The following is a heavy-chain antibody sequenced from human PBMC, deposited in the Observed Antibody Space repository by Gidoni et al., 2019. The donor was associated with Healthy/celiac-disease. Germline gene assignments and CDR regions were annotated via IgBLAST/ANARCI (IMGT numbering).Heavy chain of an antibody. J-gene: IGHJ5*02. V-gene: IGHV3-53*01. CDR2: IYRGVST. CDR3: ARGLRYSSSWYWFDP. Sequence: EVQLVESGGGWIQPGGSLRLSGADSGFTVSSNYMSWVRQAPGKGLEWVSVIYRGVSTYYADSVTGRFTISRDNSKNPLYLQMNSLRAEDTAVYYCARGLRYSSSWYWFDPWGQGTLVTVSS. D-gene: IGHD6-13*01. CDR1: GFTVSSNY.